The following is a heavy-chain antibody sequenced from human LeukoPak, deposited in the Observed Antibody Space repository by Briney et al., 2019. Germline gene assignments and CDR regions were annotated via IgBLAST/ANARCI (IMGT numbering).Heavy chain of an antibody. D-gene: IGHD4-17*01. Sequence: SVKVSCKASGGTFSSYAISWVRQAPGQGLEWMGGIIPIFGTANYAQKFQGRVTITADESTSTAYMELSSLRSEDTAVYYCARKLNGDYGWYFDLWGRGTLVTVSS. CDR3: ARKLNGDYGWYFDL. V-gene: IGHV1-69*13. CDR2: IIPIFGTA. J-gene: IGHJ2*01. CDR1: GGTFSSYA.